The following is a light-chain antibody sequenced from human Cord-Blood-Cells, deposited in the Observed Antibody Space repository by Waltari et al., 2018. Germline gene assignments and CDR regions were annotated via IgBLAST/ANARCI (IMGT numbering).Light chain of an antibody. Sequence: DIQMTQSPSSLSASVGDTVPITCRASQGISNYLAWYQQKPGKVPKLLIYAASTLQSGVPSRFSGSGSGTDFTLTISSLQPEDVATYYCQKYNSAITFGQGTRLEIK. CDR3: QKYNSAIT. J-gene: IGKJ5*01. V-gene: IGKV1-27*01. CDR2: AAS. CDR1: QGISNY.